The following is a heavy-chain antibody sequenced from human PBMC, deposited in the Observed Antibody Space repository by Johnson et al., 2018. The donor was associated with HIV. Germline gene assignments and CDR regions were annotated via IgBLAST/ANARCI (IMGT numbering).Heavy chain of an antibody. CDR1: GFTVSSNY. Sequence: VQLVESGGGLIQPGGSLRLSCAASGFTVSSNYMSWVRQAPGKGLEWVANIKQDGSEKYYADSVKGRFTISRDNSKNTLYLQMNSLRAEDTAVYYCAREGVPASFDICGQGTMVTVSS. CDR3: AREGVPASFDI. J-gene: IGHJ3*02. CDR2: IKQDGSEK. D-gene: IGHD3-10*01. V-gene: IGHV3-7*03.